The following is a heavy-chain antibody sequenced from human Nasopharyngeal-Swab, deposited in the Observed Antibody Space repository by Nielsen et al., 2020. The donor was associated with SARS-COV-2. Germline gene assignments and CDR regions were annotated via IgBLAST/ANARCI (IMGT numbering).Heavy chain of an antibody. CDR2: ISYDGSNK. V-gene: IGHV3-30*18. D-gene: IGHD5-12*01. Sequence: GESLKISCAASGFTFSSYGLHWVRQAPGKGLEWVAVISYDGSNKLYADSVKARFTISRDKSKNTLYLQMNSLRAEDTAVYYCAKDREGQYTGYDWMVGYFDYWGQGTLVTVSS. J-gene: IGHJ4*02. CDR1: GFTFSSYG. CDR3: AKDREGQYTGYDWMVGYFDY.